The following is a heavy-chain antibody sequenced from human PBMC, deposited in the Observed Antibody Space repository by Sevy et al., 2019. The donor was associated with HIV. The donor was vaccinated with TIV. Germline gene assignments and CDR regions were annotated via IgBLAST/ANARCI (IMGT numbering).Heavy chain of an antibody. CDR3: ATTKDYYDSSGYPFDY. J-gene: IGHJ4*02. Sequence: ASVKVSCKVSGYTLNEFSMHWVRQAPGKGLEWMTTFDPEDGDPEDGKTIYAQKFQGRVTVTEDTSTDTAYMELSSLRSEDTAVYYCATTKDYYDSSGYPFDYWGQGTLVTVSS. CDR1: GYTLNEFS. D-gene: IGHD3-22*01. V-gene: IGHV1-24*01. CDR2: FDPEDGDPEDGKT.